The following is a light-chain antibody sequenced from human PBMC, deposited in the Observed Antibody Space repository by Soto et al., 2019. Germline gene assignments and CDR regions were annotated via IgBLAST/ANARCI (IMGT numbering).Light chain of an antibody. J-gene: IGLJ2*01. Sequence: QSALTQPASVSGSPGQSITISCAGTSSDVGGYNYVSWFRQYPGKAPQLMIYDVNLRPSGVSNRFSGSKSGNTASLTISGLRAEDEAEYYCSSSTSSSIHVLFGGGTKLTVL. CDR2: DVN. V-gene: IGLV2-14*03. CDR1: SSDVGGYNY. CDR3: SSSTSSSIHVL.